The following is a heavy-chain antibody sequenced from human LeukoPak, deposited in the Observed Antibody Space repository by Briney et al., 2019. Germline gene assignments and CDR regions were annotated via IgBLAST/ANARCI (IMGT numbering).Heavy chain of an antibody. V-gene: IGHV4-59*01. Sequence: SETLSLTRTVSGGSISSYYWSWIRQPPGKGLEWIGYIYYSGSTNYNPSLKSRVTISVDTSKNQFSLKLSSVTAADTAVYYCARAHYYDSSGYYSGLFDYWGQGTVVPVSS. CDR2: IYYSGST. J-gene: IGHJ4*02. CDR3: ARAHYYDSSGYYSGLFDY. CDR1: GGSISSYY. D-gene: IGHD3-22*01.